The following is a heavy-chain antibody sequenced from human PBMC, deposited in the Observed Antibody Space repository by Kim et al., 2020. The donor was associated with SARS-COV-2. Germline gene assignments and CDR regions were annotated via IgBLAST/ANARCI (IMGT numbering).Heavy chain of an antibody. D-gene: IGHD3-10*01. Sequence: GGSLRLSCAASGFTFSSYAMSWVRQAPGKGLEWVSAISGSGGSTYYADSAKGRFTISRDNSKNTLYLQMNSLRAEDTAVYYCAKRGLLWFGELPGPFDYWGQSTLVTVSS. CDR1: GFTFSSYA. CDR3: AKRGLLWFGELPGPFDY. J-gene: IGHJ4*02. V-gene: IGHV3-23*01. CDR2: ISGSGGST.